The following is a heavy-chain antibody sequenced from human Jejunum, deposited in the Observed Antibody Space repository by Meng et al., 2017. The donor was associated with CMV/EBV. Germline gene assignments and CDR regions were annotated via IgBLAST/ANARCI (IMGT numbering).Heavy chain of an antibody. J-gene: IGHJ4*02. CDR1: GLTFSSAY. CDR2: IYSNDDT. D-gene: IGHD4-17*01. CDR3: TRAPTITTNFDS. V-gene: IGHV3-66*02. Sequence: CTASGLTFSSAYFSWVRQVPGQGLELVSIIYSNDDTKYADSVRGRFTISRDNSRNAVYLQMNSLRPQDTAVYYCTRAPTITTNFDSWGQGTLVTVSS.